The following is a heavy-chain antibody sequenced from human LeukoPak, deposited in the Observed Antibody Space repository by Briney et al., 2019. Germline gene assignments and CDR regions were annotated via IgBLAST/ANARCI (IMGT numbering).Heavy chain of an antibody. CDR2: IYTSGST. V-gene: IGHV4-4*07. CDR1: GYSISSGYY. Sequence: PSETLSLTCTVSGYSISSGYYWSWIRQPAGKGLGWIGRIYTSGSTNYNPSLKSRVTMSVDTSKNQFSLKLSSVTAADTAVYYCASSSSDGDYWGQGTLVTVSS. J-gene: IGHJ4*02. CDR3: ASSSSDGDY. D-gene: IGHD6-6*01.